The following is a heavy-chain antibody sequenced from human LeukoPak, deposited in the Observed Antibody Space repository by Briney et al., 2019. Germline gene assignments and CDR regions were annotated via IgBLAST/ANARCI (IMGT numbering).Heavy chain of an antibody. D-gene: IGHD1-7*01. CDR2: IYHSGST. CDR1: GGSISSYY. J-gene: IGHJ4*02. V-gene: IGHV4-59*12. Sequence: SETLSLTCTVSGGSISSYYWGWIRQPPGKGLEWIGYIYHSGSTYYNPSLKSRVTISVDRSKNQFSLKLSSVTAADTAVYYCARVRGTGTPDYWGQGTLVTVSS. CDR3: ARVRGTGTPDY.